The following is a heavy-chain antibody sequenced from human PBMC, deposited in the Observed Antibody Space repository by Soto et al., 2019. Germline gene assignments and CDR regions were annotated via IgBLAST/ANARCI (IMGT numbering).Heavy chain of an antibody. CDR3: ATLPPRVVVALPEFPS. D-gene: IGHD2-21*01. J-gene: IGHJ5*02. Sequence: QVQLRQSGPGLVKPSGTLSLTCFVSGTSISSTYWWTWVRQSPGKGLEWIGEIHHTGGTNYNPALKTHLTISVDKANNPFSLRLTSVTAADSAIYYCATLPPRVVVALPEFPSWGQGSLVTVSS. CDR1: GTSISSTYW. V-gene: IGHV4-4*02. CDR2: IHHTGGT.